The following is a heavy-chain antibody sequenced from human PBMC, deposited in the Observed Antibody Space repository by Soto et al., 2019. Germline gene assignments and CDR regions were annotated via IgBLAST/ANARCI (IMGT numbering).Heavy chain of an antibody. D-gene: IGHD3-9*01. CDR1: GGTFSSYT. J-gene: IGHJ4*02. CDR2: IIPILGIA. Sequence: SVKVSCKASGGTFSSYTISWVRQAPGQGLEWMGRIIPILGIANYAQKFQGRVTITADKSTSTAYMELSSLRSEDTAVYYCAREGLRYFDWLSGFDYWGQGTLVTVPQ. CDR3: AREGLRYFDWLSGFDY. V-gene: IGHV1-69*04.